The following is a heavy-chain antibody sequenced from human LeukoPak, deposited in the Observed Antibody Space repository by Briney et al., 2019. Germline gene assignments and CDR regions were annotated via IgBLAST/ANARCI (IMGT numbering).Heavy chain of an antibody. Sequence: PGGSLRLSCAASGFTVSGNYMNWVRQAPGKGLEWVSIIYSDGTTYYADSVKGRFTISRDNSKNTLYLQMNSLRAEDTAVYYCSGYWPPDYWGQGTLVTVSS. J-gene: IGHJ4*02. CDR2: IYSDGTT. CDR3: SGYWPPDY. CDR1: GFTVSGNY. V-gene: IGHV3-53*01. D-gene: IGHD2-8*02.